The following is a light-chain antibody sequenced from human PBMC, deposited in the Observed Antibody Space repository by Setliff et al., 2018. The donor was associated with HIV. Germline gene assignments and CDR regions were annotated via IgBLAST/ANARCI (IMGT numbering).Light chain of an antibody. CDR3: CSYAGSHTFV. Sequence: QSVLAQPRSVSGSPGQSVTISCTGTTSDVGNYNFVSWYQHHPGKAPKLMIFDVNKRPSGVPDRFSGPKSGNTASLTFSGLQAEDEADYYCCSYAGSHTFVFGTGTKVTVL. J-gene: IGLJ1*01. CDR2: DVN. V-gene: IGLV2-11*01. CDR1: TSDVGNYNF.